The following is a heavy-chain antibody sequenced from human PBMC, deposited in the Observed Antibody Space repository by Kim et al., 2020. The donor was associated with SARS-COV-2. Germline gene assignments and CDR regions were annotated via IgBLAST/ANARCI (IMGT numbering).Heavy chain of an antibody. CDR2: IYYSGST. V-gene: IGHV4-31*03. CDR3: ARYSNWDYYYYGMDV. D-gene: IGHD7-27*01. CDR1: GGSISSGGYY. J-gene: IGHJ6*02. Sequence: SETLSLTCTVSGGSISSGGYYWSWIRQHPGKGLEWIGYIYYSGSTYYNPSLKSRVTISVDTSKNQFSLKLSSVTAADTAVYYCARYSNWDYYYYGMDVWGQGTTVTVSS.